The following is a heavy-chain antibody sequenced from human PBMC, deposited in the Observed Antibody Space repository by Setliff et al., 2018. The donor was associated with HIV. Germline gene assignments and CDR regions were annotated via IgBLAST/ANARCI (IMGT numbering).Heavy chain of an antibody. V-gene: IGHV1-46*01. D-gene: IGHD2-21*02. Sequence: VKVSCKASGYTFTSYYMHWVRQAPGQGLEWTGIINPSGGSTSYAQKFQGRVTMTRDTSTSTVDMELSSLRSEDTAVYYCARSDADAFDIWGQGTVVTVSS. CDR2: INPSGGST. CDR3: ARSDADAFDI. J-gene: IGHJ3*02. CDR1: GYTFTSYY.